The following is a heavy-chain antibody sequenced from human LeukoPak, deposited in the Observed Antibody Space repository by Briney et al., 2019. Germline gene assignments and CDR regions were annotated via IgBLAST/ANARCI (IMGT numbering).Heavy chain of an antibody. CDR2: ISSSSSYI. Sequence: TGGSLRLSCAASGFTFSSYSMNWVRQAPGKGLEWVSSISSSSSYIYYADSVKGRFTISRDNAKNSLYLQMNSLRAEDTAVYYCARGPSGYHNTGGQGTLVTVSS. CDR1: GFTFSSYS. J-gene: IGHJ4*02. V-gene: IGHV3-21*01. CDR3: ARGPSGYHNT. D-gene: IGHD5-12*01.